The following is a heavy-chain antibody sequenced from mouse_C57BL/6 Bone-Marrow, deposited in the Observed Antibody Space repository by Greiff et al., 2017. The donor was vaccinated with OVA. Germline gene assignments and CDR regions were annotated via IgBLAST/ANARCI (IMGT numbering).Heavy chain of an antibody. Sequence: VQLKESGGDLVKPGGSLKLSCAASGFTFSSYGMSWVRQTPDKRLEWVATISSGGSYTYYPDSVKGRFTISRDNAKNTLYLQMSSLKSEDTAMYYCARRRRAGTSLDYWGQGTTLTVSS. V-gene: IGHV5-6*01. D-gene: IGHD4-1*01. J-gene: IGHJ2*01. CDR3: ARRRRAGTSLDY. CDR2: ISSGGSYT. CDR1: GFTFSSYG.